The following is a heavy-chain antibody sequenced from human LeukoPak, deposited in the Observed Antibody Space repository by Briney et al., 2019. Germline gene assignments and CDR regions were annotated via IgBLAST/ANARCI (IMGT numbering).Heavy chain of an antibody. V-gene: IGHV1-69*05. CDR2: IIPIFGTA. Sequence: SVKVSCKASGGTFSTYTISWVRQAPGQGLEWMGGIIPIFGTANYAQKFQGRVTITTDESTSTAYMELSSLRSEDTAVYYCARGWFGESTDTFDPWGQGTLVTVSS. J-gene: IGHJ5*02. D-gene: IGHD3-10*01. CDR1: GGTFSTYT. CDR3: ARGWFGESTDTFDP.